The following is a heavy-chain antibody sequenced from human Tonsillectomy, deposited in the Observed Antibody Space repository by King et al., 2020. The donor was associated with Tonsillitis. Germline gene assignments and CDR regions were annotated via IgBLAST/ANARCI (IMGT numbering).Heavy chain of an antibody. V-gene: IGHV4-39*01. CDR2: IYYSGST. CDR3: ARRTVVGSTGFSY. J-gene: IGHJ4*02. CDR1: GGSISSSSYY. D-gene: IGHD2-2*01. Sequence: LQLQESGPGLVKPSETLSLTCTVSGGSISSSSYYWGWIRQPPGKGLEWIGNIYYSGSTYYNPTLKGRVTITVDTSKNQFSLKLSSVTAADTAVYYCARRTVVGSTGFSYWGQGTLVTVSS.